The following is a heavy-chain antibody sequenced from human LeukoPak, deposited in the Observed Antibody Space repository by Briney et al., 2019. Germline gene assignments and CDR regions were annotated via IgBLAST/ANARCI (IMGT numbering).Heavy chain of an antibody. D-gene: IGHD5-18*01. V-gene: IGHV3-23*01. CDR3: AGDYVEQLWLFGMKGLGNDY. CDR2: ISGSGGST. CDR1: GFTFSSYA. J-gene: IGHJ4*02. Sequence: GGSLRLSCAASGFTFSSYAMSWVRQAPGKGLEWVSAISGSGGSTYYADSVKGRFTISRDNAKNSLYLQMNSLRAEDTAVYYCAGDYVEQLWLFGMKGLGNDYWGQGTLVTVSS.